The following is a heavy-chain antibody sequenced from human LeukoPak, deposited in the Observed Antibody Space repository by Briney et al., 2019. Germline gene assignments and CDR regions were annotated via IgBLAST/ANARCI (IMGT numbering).Heavy chain of an antibody. V-gene: IGHV1-2*02. CDR2: INPNSGGT. Sequence: VASVKVSCKASGYTFTGYYMHWVRQAPGQGLEWMGWINPNSGGTNYAQKFQGRVTMTRDTSISTAYMELSSLTSEDTAVYYCARVPSLGYCSGGSCYRFDHWGQGTLVAVSS. D-gene: IGHD2-15*01. CDR1: GYTFTGYY. J-gene: IGHJ4*02. CDR3: ARVPSLGYCSGGSCYRFDH.